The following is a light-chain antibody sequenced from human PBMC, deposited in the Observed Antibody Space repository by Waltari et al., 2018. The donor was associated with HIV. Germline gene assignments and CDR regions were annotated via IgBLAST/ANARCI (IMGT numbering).Light chain of an antibody. V-gene: IGLV1-47*01. Sequence: QPVLSQAPSASGAPGQRIVISCSGDLSNIGRTAVSWYQPSPGRAPGLLMDGNNERPSEVPDRFSGSKSGSSASLAISGLQSEDEGDYFCAAWDDGLSGVIFGGGTRLTV. CDR1: LSNIGRTA. CDR2: GNN. CDR3: AAWDDGLSGVI. J-gene: IGLJ2*01.